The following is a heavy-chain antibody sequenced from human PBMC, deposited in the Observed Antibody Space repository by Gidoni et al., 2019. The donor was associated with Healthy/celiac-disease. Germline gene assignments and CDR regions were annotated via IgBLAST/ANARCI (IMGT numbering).Heavy chain of an antibody. CDR1: GGSFCSHA. V-gene: IGHV1-69*01. D-gene: IGHD3-16*02. J-gene: IGHJ4*02. CDR2: IIPIFGPA. CDR3: AGGGHMITFGGVIGVPFDY. Sequence: QVQLVQPGDVVKKHGSSLTVSCKASGGSFCSHASRWVQQAPGQGPEWIGGIIPIFGPANYAQKFQGRVTITADESTSTAYMELSSLRSEDTAVCYCAGGGHMITFGGVIGVPFDYWGQGTLVTVSS.